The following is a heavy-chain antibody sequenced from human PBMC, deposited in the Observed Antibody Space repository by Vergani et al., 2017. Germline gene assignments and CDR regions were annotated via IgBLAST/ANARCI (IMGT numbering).Heavy chain of an antibody. CDR2: IYYSGIT. V-gene: IGHV4-39*01. CDR1: GGSISSSSYY. CDR3: ASYSGYDYGADY. Sequence: QLQLQESGPGLVKPSETLSLTCTVSGGSISSSSYYWGWIRQPPGKGLEWIGSIYYSGITYYNPSLKSRVTISVDTSKNQFSLKLSSVTAADTAVYYCASYSGYDYGADYWGQGTLVTVSS. J-gene: IGHJ4*02. D-gene: IGHD5-12*01.